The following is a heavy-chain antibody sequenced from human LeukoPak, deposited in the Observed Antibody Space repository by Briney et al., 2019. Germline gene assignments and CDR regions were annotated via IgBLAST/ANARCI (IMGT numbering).Heavy chain of an antibody. J-gene: IGHJ3*01. CDR2: IIPILGIA. V-gene: IGHV1-69*04. Sequence: GASVKVSCKASGGTFSSYAISWVRQAPGQGLEWMGRIIPILGIANYAQKFQGRVTITADKSTSTAYMELSSLRSEDTAVYYCARAYYYDSSGYFGTWGQGTMVTVSS. CDR3: ARAYYYDSSGYFGT. D-gene: IGHD3-22*01. CDR1: GGTFSSYA.